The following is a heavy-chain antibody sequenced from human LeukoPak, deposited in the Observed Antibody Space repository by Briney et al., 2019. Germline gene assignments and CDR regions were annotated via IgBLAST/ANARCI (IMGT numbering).Heavy chain of an antibody. CDR3: ARLRYPGYISSGTPLDY. Sequence: SETLSLTCAVSGGSISSSSYDWGWIRQPPGKGLEWIGSIYYSGITYYNPSLKSRVTISVDTSNNQFSLKLTSVTAADTAVYYCARLRYPGYISSGTPLDYWGQGTLVTVSS. CDR1: GGSISSSSYD. J-gene: IGHJ4*02. D-gene: IGHD6-13*01. CDR2: IYYSGIT. V-gene: IGHV4-39*01.